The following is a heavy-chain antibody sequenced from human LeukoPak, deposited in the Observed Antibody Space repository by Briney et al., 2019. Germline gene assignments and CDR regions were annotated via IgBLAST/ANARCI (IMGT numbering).Heavy chain of an antibody. J-gene: IGHJ2*01. V-gene: IGHV4-39*01. CDR1: GGSISSTNYH. D-gene: IGHD2-21*02. CDR2: IHYSGTT. CDR3: ARQDRYPSFHWYFDL. Sequence: SETLSLTCTVSGGSISSTNYHWGWIRQPPGKGLEWIGSIHYSGTTYYNPSLKSRVTISVDTSKNQFSLKLSSVTAADTAVYYCARQDRYPSFHWYFDLWGRGTLVTVSS.